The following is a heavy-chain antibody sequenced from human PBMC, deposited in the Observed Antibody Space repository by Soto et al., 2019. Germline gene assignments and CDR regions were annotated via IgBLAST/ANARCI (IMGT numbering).Heavy chain of an antibody. CDR1: GFTFSSYA. Sequence: GGSLRLSCAASGFTFSSYAMSWVRQAPGKGLEWVSAISGSGGGTYYADSVKGRFTISRDNSKNTLYLQMNSLRAEDTAVYYCAKCIRVRGYSGYDYNYYYYGMDVWGQGTTVTVSS. CDR2: ISGSGGGT. CDR3: AKCIRVRGYSGYDYNYYYYGMDV. V-gene: IGHV3-23*01. D-gene: IGHD5-12*01. J-gene: IGHJ6*02.